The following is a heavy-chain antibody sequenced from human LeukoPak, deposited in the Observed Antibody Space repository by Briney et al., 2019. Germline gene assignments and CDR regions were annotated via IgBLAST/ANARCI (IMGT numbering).Heavy chain of an antibody. Sequence: GGSLRLSCAASGFTFNSYAMSWVRQAPGKGLEWVSGISGSGGSTFYADSVKGRFTISRDNSKNTLYLQMNSLRAEDTAEYYCTRLEDWDYYMDVWGKGTTVTVSS. CDR2: ISGSGGST. CDR3: TRLEDWDYYMDV. J-gene: IGHJ6*03. CDR1: GFTFNSYA. D-gene: IGHD3-9*01. V-gene: IGHV3-23*01.